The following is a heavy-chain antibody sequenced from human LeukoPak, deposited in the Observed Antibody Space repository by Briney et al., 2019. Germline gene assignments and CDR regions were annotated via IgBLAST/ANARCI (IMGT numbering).Heavy chain of an antibody. V-gene: IGHV3-30*02. D-gene: IGHD6-6*01. CDR1: GFTFSSYG. CDR3: AKDLALRYSSSVSGNFDY. J-gene: IGHJ4*02. Sequence: PGGSLRLSCAASGFTFSSYGMHWVRQVPGKGLEWVAFIRYDGSNKYYADSVKGRFTISRDNSKNTLYLQMNSLRAEDTAVYYCAKDLALRYSSSVSGNFDYWGQGTLVTVSS. CDR2: IRYDGSNK.